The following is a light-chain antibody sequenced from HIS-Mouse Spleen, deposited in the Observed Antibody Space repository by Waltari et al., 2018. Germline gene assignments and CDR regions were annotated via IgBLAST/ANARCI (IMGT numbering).Light chain of an antibody. Sequence: SALTQPASVSGSPVQSITISCTGTSSDVGGYHYVPWYQQHPGTANNPMIYDVSNRPSGVSNRFSGSKSGNTASLTISGLQAEDEAYYYCSSYTSSSTYVFGTGTKVTVL. CDR2: DVS. CDR1: SSDVGGYHY. CDR3: SSYTSSSTYV. J-gene: IGLJ1*01. V-gene: IGLV2-14*03.